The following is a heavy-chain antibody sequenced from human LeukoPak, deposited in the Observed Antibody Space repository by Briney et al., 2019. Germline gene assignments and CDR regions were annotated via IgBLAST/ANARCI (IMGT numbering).Heavy chain of an antibody. CDR1: GGSISSYY. V-gene: IGHV4-59*08. CDR2: IYYSGST. CDR3: ARLRAMKGRGYSYVGSMDV. D-gene: IGHD5-18*01. Sequence: SETLSLTCTVSGGSISSYYWSWIRQPPGKGLEWIGYIYYSGSTNYNPSLKSRVTISVDTSKNQFSLKLSSVTAADTAVYYCARLRAMKGRGYSYVGSMDVWGQGTTVTVSS. J-gene: IGHJ6*02.